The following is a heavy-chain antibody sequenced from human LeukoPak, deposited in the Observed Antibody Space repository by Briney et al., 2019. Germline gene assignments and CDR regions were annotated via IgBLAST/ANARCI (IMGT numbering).Heavy chain of an antibody. V-gene: IGHV4-59*01. J-gene: IGHJ4*02. Sequence: SETLSLTCTVSGGSISSYYWSWIRQLPGKGLEWIGYIYYSGSTNYNPSLKSRVTISVDTSKNQFSLKLSSVTAADTAVYYCASFASNYWGQGTLVTVSS. CDR1: GGSISSYY. D-gene: IGHD6-6*01. CDR2: IYYSGST. CDR3: ASFASNY.